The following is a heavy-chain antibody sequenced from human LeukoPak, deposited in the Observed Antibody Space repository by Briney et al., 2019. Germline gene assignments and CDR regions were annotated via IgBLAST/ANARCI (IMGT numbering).Heavy chain of an antibody. CDR3: ARVESGSYSYYYYYMDV. CDR2: IYTSGST. Sequence: PSETLSLPCSVSGGSISSGSYYWSWIRQPAGKGLEWIGRIYTSGSTNYNPSLKSRVTISVDTSKNQFSLKLSSVTAADTAVYYCARVESGSYSYYYYYMDVWGKGTTVTVSS. J-gene: IGHJ6*03. V-gene: IGHV4-61*02. D-gene: IGHD1-26*01. CDR1: GGSISSGSYY.